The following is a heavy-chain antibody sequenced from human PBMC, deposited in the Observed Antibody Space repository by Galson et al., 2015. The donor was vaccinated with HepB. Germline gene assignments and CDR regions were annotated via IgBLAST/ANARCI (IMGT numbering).Heavy chain of an antibody. V-gene: IGHV3-30*04. D-gene: IGHD1-26*01. J-gene: IGHJ5*02. CDR1: GFTFSGSA. CDR3: AKDIGGSGGFDP. Sequence: SLRLSCAASGFTFSGSAMHWVRQAPGKGLEWVAVISYDGSNKYYADSVKGRFTISRDNSKNTLYLQMNSLRAEDTAVYYCAKDIGGSGGFDPWGQGTLVTVSS. CDR2: ISYDGSNK.